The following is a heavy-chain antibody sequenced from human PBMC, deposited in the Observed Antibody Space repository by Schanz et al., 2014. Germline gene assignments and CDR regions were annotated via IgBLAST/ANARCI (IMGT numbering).Heavy chain of an antibody. V-gene: IGHV1-69*04. CDR2: ISPLLGVA. J-gene: IGHJ4*02. D-gene: IGHD3-3*01. Sequence: QVHLVQSGAEVKEPGSSVKVSCKPSGGTFVTFFFTWVRQAPGQGPQWMGRISPLLGVANYAQEFQGRLTITADKSTSTAYMELSSLRSDDTAVYYCARGGGPEDVFDIWGQGTLVTVSS. CDR1: GGTFVTFF. CDR3: ARGGGPEDVFDI.